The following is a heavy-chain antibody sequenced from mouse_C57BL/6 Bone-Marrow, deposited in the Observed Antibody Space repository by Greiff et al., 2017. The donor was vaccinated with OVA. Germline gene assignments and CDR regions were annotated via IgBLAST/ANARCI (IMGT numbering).Heavy chain of an antibody. J-gene: IGHJ2*01. CDR2: INPYNGDT. CDR3: ARDGYF. CDR1: GYSFTGYF. Sequence: DVKLVESGPELVKPGDSVKISCKASGYSFTGYFMNWVMQSHGKSLEWIGRINPYNGDTFYNQKFKGKATLTVDKSSSTAHMELRSLTSEVSAVYYCARDGYFWGKGTTLTVSS. V-gene: IGHV1-20*01. D-gene: IGHD2-3*01.